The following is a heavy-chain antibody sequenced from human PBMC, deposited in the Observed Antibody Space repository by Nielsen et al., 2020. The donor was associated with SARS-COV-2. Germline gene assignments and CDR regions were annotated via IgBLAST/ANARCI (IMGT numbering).Heavy chain of an antibody. J-gene: IGHJ6*03. CDR2: IYHSGST. CDR1: GGSFSGYY. V-gene: IGHV4-34*01. D-gene: IGHD5-18*01. Sequence: SETLSLTCAVYGGSFSGYYWSWIRQPPGKGLEWIGEIYHSGSTYYNPSLKSRVTISVDTSKNQFSLKLSSVTAADTAVYYCAGQTHQLWTLYYYYYMDVWGKGTTVTVSS. CDR3: AGQTHQLWTLYYYYYMDV.